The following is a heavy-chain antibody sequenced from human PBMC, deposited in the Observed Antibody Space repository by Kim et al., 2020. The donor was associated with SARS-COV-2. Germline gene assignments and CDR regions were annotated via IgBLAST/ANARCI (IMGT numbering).Heavy chain of an antibody. V-gene: IGHV4-34*01. Sequence: SETLSLTCAVYGGSFSGYYWSWIRQPPGKGLEWIGEINHSGSTNYNPSLKSRVTISVDTSKNQFSLKLSSVTAADTAVYYCARAAAGTTPLDYWGQGTLVTVSS. CDR3: ARAAAGTTPLDY. D-gene: IGHD6-13*01. CDR1: GGSFSGYY. CDR2: INHSGST. J-gene: IGHJ4*02.